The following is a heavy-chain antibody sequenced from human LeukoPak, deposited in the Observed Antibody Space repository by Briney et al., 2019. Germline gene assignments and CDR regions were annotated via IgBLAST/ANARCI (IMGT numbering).Heavy chain of an antibody. CDR1: GGSLSYYY. CDR2: INRSGST. V-gene: IGHV4-34*01. J-gene: IGHJ4*02. Sequence: SETLSLTCAAYGGSLSYYYWSWIRQSPEKGLEWIGEINRSGSTNYNPSLKSRVSISVDTSKNQFSLKLSSVTAADTAVYYCARGGFYCGDDCYVDYWGQGTLVTVSS. D-gene: IGHD2-21*02. CDR3: ARGGFYCGDDCYVDY.